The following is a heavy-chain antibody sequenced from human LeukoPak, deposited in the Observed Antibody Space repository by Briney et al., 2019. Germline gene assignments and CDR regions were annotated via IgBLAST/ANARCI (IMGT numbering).Heavy chain of an antibody. CDR3: ARDVGGSPDY. Sequence: GGSLRLSCAASGFTFRSYWMAWVRQAPGKGLEWVANIKEDESAKHQADSVKGRFTISRDNAQNSVYLQMSSLRGEDTAVYYCARDVGGSPDYWGQGTLVTVSS. CDR2: IKEDESAK. J-gene: IGHJ4*02. V-gene: IGHV3-7*01. CDR1: GFTFRSYW. D-gene: IGHD1-26*01.